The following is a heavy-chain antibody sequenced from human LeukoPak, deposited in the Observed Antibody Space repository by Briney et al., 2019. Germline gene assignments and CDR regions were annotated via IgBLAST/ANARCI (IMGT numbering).Heavy chain of an antibody. V-gene: IGHV1-8*01. CDR3: ARVAAVASRNFDY. J-gene: IGHJ4*02. D-gene: IGHD6-19*01. Sequence: ASVKVSCKASGYTFTSYDINRVRQATGQGLEWMGWMNPNSGNTGYAQKFQGRVTMTRNTSISTAYMELSRLRSDDTAVYYCARVAAVASRNFDYWGQGTLVTVSS. CDR1: GYTFTSYD. CDR2: MNPNSGNT.